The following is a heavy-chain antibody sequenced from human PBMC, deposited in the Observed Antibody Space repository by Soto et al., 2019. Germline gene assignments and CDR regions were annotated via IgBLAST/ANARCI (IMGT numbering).Heavy chain of an antibody. J-gene: IGHJ4*02. Sequence: KASETLSLTCAVSGYSISSSNWWGWIRQPPGKDLEWIGSICYTGNTFYNPSLKSRVTISVDTSRNQFSLRLSSVTAADTAVYYCARLDNTGAYQSFDYWGQGTLVTVSS. V-gene: IGHV4-39*01. CDR3: ARLDNTGAYQSFDY. CDR2: ICYTGNT. D-gene: IGHD7-27*01. CDR1: GYSISSSNW.